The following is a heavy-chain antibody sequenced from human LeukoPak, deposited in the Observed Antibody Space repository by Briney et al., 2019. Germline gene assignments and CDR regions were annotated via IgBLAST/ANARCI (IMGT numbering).Heavy chain of an antibody. Sequence: SETLSLTCAVYGGSFIGFHWNWICQAPRKRLEWIGGINHSGSTNYNPSLTSRVTISVDTSKNQCSLTLSSVTAADTAVYYCARVARCTSCFDVDYWGQGTLVTVSS. CDR3: ARVARCTSCFDVDY. D-gene: IGHD2-2*01. CDR1: GGSFIGFH. V-gene: IGHV4-34*01. CDR2: INHSGST. J-gene: IGHJ4*02.